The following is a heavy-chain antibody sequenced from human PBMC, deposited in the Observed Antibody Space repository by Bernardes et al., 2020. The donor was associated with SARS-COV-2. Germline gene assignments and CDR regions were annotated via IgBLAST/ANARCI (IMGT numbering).Heavy chain of an antibody. CDR3: AKALPPGRWEIIQQLEGSYYYYGMNV. CDR2: ITYDGSNK. CDR1: GFTFSSYG. V-gene: IGHV3-30*18. J-gene: IGHJ6*02. Sequence: GGSLRLSCAASGFTFSSYGMPWVRQAPGKGLEWVADITYDGSNKYYADSVKGRFTISRANSKHTLYLKMNSRRAEDTAVYNCAKALPPGRWEIIQQLEGSYYYYGMNVWGQGTTVTVSS. D-gene: IGHD6-13*01.